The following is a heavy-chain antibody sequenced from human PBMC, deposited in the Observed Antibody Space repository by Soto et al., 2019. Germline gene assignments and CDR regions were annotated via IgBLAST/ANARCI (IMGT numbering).Heavy chain of an antibody. Sequence: GASVKVYCKVSGYTLTELSMHWVRQAPGKGLEWRGGFDPGDGETIYAQKFQGRGTMTEDTSTDTAYMELSSLRSEDTAVYYCATVYVFWSDNLGSSRYYGMDVWGQGTTVTVSS. V-gene: IGHV1-24*01. J-gene: IGHJ6*02. CDR1: GYTLTELS. D-gene: IGHD3-3*01. CDR3: ATVYVFWSDNLGSSRYYGMDV. CDR2: FDPGDGET.